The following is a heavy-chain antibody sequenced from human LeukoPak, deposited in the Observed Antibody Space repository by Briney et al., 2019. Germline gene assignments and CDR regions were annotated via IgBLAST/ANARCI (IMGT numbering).Heavy chain of an antibody. D-gene: IGHD6-6*01. V-gene: IGHV4-61*02. CDR1: GGSISSGSYY. Sequence: SQTLSLTCTVSGGSISSGSYYWSWIPPPAGKGLECIGRIYTSGSTNYNPSLKSRVTISVDTSKNQFSLKLSSVTAADTAVYYCARETPIAARLLDVWGKGTTVTVSS. CDR2: IYTSGST. CDR3: ARETPIAARLLDV. J-gene: IGHJ6*04.